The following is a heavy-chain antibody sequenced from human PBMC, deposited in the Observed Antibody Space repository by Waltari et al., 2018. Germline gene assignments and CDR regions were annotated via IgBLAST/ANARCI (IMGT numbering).Heavy chain of an antibody. J-gene: IGHJ4*02. CDR3: ARGRGLRFLEWLSPAVDY. D-gene: IGHD3-3*01. Sequence: QVPLVQSGAEVKKPGSSVKVSCKASGGTLSSDAISWGRQAPGQGLEWRGGIIPIRGIACYAQKSQCRVTIPADDSTSTAYMALSSLRSEDTAVCYCARGRGLRFLEWLSPAVDYWGQGTLVTVSS. CDR1: GGTLSSDA. V-gene: IGHV1-69*04. CDR2: IIPIRGIA.